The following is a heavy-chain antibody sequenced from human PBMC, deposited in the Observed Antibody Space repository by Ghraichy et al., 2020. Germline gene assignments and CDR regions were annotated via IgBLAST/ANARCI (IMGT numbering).Heavy chain of an antibody. V-gene: IGHV3-21*01. J-gene: IGHJ4*02. CDR1: GFTFSSYS. CDR3: ARDRYCSSTSCPFYFDY. Sequence: GGSLRLSCAASGFTFSSYSMNWVRQAPGKGLEWVSSISSSSSYIYYADSVKGRFTISRDNAKNSLYLQMNSLRAEDTAVYYCARDRYCSSTSCPFYFDYWGQGTLVTVSS. D-gene: IGHD2-2*01. CDR2: ISSSSSYI.